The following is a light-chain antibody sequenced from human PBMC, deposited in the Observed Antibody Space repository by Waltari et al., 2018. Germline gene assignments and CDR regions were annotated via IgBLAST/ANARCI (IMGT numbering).Light chain of an antibody. Sequence: QSALTQPRSVSGSPGQSVTISCTGTRSHVGGYNYVSWYQRYPGKAPKLMIYDVSKRPSGVPDRFSGSKSGNTASLTISGLQAEDEADYYCCSHAGTTTSVVFGGGTKLTVL. CDR1: RSHVGGYNY. J-gene: IGLJ2*01. CDR2: DVS. CDR3: CSHAGTTTSVV. V-gene: IGLV2-11*01.